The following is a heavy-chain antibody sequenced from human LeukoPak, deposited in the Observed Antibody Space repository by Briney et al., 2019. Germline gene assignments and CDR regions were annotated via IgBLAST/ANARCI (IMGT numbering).Heavy chain of an antibody. CDR1: GFTVSSNY. D-gene: IGHD5-18*01. CDR3: ASGKETSMAQGY. CDR2: IYSGGSI. Sequence: GGSLRLSCAVSGFTVSSNYMTWVRQAPGKGLEWVSVIYSGGSIYYAASVKGRFTITRDISKNTLDLQLTSLRAEDTAVYYCASGKETSMAQGYWGQGTLVTVSS. V-gene: IGHV3-53*01. J-gene: IGHJ4*02.